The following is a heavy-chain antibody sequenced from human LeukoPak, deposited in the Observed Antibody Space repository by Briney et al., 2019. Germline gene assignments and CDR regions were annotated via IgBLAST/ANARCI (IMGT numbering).Heavy chain of an antibody. Sequence: GGSLRLSCTASGFTFGDYAMSWFRQAPGKGLEWVSVIYSGGSTYYADSVKGRFTISRDNSKSTLYIQMNSLRAGDTAVYYCARRAGAYSHPYDYWGQGTLVTVSS. CDR3: ARRAGAYSHPYDY. CDR1: GFTFGDYA. V-gene: IGHV3-53*01. D-gene: IGHD4/OR15-4a*01. CDR2: IYSGGST. J-gene: IGHJ4*02.